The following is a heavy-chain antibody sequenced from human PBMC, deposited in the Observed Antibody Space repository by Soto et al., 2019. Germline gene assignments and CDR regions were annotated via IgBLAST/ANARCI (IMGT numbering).Heavy chain of an antibody. CDR1: GFTFSSYA. V-gene: IGHV3-23*01. Sequence: EVQLLESGGGLQRGGGSLRLPCAAFGFTFSSYAMNWARQAPGKGLEWVAVIHGSGGNTYYADSVKGRFTISRDNSENTVYLQMSSLRAGDTAVYYCARGKDRDTVTTFDYWGQGTLVTVSS. CDR3: ARGKDRDTVTTFDY. J-gene: IGHJ4*02. D-gene: IGHD4-17*01. CDR2: IHGSGGNT.